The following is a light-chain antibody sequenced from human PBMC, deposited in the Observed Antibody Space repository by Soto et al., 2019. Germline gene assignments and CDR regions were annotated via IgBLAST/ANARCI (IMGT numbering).Light chain of an antibody. Sequence: DIQITQSPPSLSSSLVDIVTITCRASQGVSTWLAWYQQKPGKAPNLLIYTASSLQSGVPSRFSGSGSGTDFTLTINGLQPEDFATYYCQQAASFPITFGQGTRLEIK. CDR3: QQAASFPIT. J-gene: IGKJ5*01. CDR2: TAS. CDR1: QGVSTW. V-gene: IGKV1-12*01.